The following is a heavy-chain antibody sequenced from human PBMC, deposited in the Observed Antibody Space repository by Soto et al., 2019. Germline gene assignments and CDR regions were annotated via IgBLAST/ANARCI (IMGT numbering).Heavy chain of an antibody. D-gene: IGHD6-19*01. J-gene: IGHJ4*02. Sequence: EVQLVESGGGLVHPGGSLRLSCPASGFTFSSYAMNWVGQATGKGLEWVSAIGTAGDTYYPGSLKGRFTISRENAKKSLYLQMNSLRAGDTAVYYCARVGGSGSFDYWGQGTLVTVSS. CDR1: GFTFSSYA. CDR2: IGTAGDT. CDR3: ARVGGSGSFDY. V-gene: IGHV3-13*01.